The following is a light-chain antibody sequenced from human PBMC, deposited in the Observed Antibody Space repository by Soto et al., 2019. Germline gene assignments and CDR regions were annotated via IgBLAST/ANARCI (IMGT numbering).Light chain of an antibody. CDR2: DVS. CDR1: QSISSW. J-gene: IGKJ5*01. CDR3: QQLNFFPIT. Sequence: DIQMSQSPSTLSASVGDRVTITCRASQSISSWLAWYQQKPGKAPKLLIYDVSNLESGVPSRFSGSGSGTEFTLTITSLQPEDFATYYCQQLNFFPITFGQGTLLEV. V-gene: IGKV1-5*01.